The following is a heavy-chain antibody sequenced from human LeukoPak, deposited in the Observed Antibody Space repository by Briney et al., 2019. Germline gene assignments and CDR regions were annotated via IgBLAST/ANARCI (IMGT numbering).Heavy chain of an antibody. CDR1: GFTFSSYG. V-gene: IGHV3-23*01. CDR3: AKSSGTYSLWYFDL. Sequence: GGSLRLPCAASGFTFSSYGMSWVRQAPGKGLEWVSAISTSGYGTYYADSVKGRFTISRDNSKNTLYLQMNSLRAEDTAVYYCAKSSGTYSLWYFDLWGRGTLVTVSS. D-gene: IGHD1-26*01. CDR2: ISTSGYGT. J-gene: IGHJ2*01.